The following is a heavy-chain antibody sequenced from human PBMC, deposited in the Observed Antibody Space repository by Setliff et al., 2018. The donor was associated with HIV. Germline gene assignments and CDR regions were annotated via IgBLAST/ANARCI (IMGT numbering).Heavy chain of an antibody. V-gene: IGHV5-51*01. CDR1: GYSFTSFW. J-gene: IGHJ3*02. CDR3: ARRAGYDGDAFDI. CDR2: IYPSDSDT. D-gene: IGHD5-12*01. Sequence: GESLTISCKGSGYSFTSFWIGWVRQMPGKGLEWMGIIYPSDSDTRYSPSFQGQVTISADKSITTSYLQWSSLKASDSAMYYCARRAGYDGDAFDIWGQGTMVTVSS.